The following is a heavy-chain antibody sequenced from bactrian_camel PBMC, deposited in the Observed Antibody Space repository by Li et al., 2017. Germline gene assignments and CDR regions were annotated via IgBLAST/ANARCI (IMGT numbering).Heavy chain of an antibody. Sequence: HVQLVESGGGSVQAGETLTLSCTASGSTLHASEMGWYRQARGLDCELVSSISNDGTTYYADSVKGRFTISRDNAKNKLYLQLNSLKTDDTAMYYCVTVGLAHPLIDYWGQGTQVTVS. J-gene: IGHJ4*01. D-gene: IGHD5*01. CDR1: GSTLHASE. CDR3: VTVGLAHPLIDY. CDR2: ISNDGTT. V-gene: IGHV3S55*01.